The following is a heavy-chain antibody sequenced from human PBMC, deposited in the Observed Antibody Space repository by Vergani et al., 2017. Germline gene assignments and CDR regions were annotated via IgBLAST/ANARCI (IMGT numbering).Heavy chain of an antibody. J-gene: IGHJ6*03. Sequence: QVQLVQSGAEVKKPGASVKVSCKASGYTFTSYGISWVRQAPGQGLEWMGWISAYNGNTNYAQKLQGRVTMTTDTSTSTAYMELRSLRSDYTAVYYCAIDDPLRYCSSTSCLYYMDVWGKGTTVTVSS. CDR1: GYTFTSYG. D-gene: IGHD2-2*01. CDR2: ISAYNGNT. CDR3: AIDDPLRYCSSTSCLYYMDV. V-gene: IGHV1-18*01.